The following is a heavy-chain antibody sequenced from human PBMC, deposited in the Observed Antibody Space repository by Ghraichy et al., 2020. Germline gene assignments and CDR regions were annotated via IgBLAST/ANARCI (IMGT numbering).Heavy chain of an antibody. CDR3: AKVLGWFGELSDYGMDV. Sequence: LTCAASGFTFSSYAMSWVRQAPGKGLEWVSAISGSGGSTYYADSVKGRFTISRDNSKNTLYLQMNSLRAEDTAVYYCAKVLGWFGELSDYGMDVWGQGTTVTVSS. CDR2: ISGSGGST. D-gene: IGHD3-10*01. J-gene: IGHJ6*02. CDR1: GFTFSSYA. V-gene: IGHV3-23*01.